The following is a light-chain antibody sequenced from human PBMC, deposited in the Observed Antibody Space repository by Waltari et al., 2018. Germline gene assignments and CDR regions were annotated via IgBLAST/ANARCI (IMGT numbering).Light chain of an antibody. V-gene: IGKV3-15*01. Sequence: EVVMTQSPAALSVSPGERATLSCRASQSISTNLAWYLQKPGQAPRLLIYDTSTRATGISASFSGSGSGTEFTLTISSLQSEDFALYYCQQYNDWPLTFGGGTKVEIK. CDR2: DTS. CDR3: QQYNDWPLT. CDR1: QSISTN. J-gene: IGKJ4*01.